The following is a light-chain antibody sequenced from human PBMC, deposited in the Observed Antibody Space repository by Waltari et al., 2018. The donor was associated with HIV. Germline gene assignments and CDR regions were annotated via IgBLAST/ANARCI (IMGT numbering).Light chain of an antibody. CDR1: QSISSY. CDR3: QQSYSTPFT. Sequence: DIQLTQPPSSLSAPVADRVTITCRASQSISSYLNWYQQKPGKAPKLLIYAASSLQSGVPSRFSGSGSGTDFTLTISSLQPEDFATYYCQQSYSTPFTFGPGTKVDIK. V-gene: IGKV1-39*01. CDR2: AAS. J-gene: IGKJ3*01.